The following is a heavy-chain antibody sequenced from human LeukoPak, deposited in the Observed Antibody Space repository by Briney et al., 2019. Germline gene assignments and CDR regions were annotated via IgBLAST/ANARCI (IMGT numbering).Heavy chain of an antibody. CDR3: ARGRPLFYFDY. Sequence: GGSLRLSCAASGFTVSSNDMTWVRQAPGKGLECVSLIYSDGTTYCTDSVRGRFTISRDSSKNTLYLQMNSLRADDTAVYYCARGRPLFYFDYWGQGTLVTVSS. J-gene: IGHJ4*02. CDR2: IYSDGTT. V-gene: IGHV3-53*01. CDR1: GFTVSSND.